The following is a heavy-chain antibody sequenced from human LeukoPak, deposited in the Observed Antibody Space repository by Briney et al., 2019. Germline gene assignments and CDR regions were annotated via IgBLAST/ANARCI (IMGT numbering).Heavy chain of an antibody. V-gene: IGHV3-7*01. D-gene: IGHD6-6*01. Sequence: SGGSLRVSCAASGFSFSNYWMSWVRQAPGKGLEWLANINQDGSVTYYVDSVEGRFTISRDNAKNSLYLQMNSLRAGDTAVYYCARIGYSSSSFDYWGQGVLVTVAS. CDR3: ARIGYSSSSFDY. CDR1: GFSFSNYW. J-gene: IGHJ4*02. CDR2: INQDGSVT.